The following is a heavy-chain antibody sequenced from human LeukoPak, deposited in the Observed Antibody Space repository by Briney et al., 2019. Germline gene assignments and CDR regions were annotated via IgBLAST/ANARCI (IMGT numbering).Heavy chain of an antibody. V-gene: IGHV3-53*01. CDR3: AKAPYCPNDVCRYFDY. D-gene: IGHD2-8*01. J-gene: IGHJ4*02. CDR1: GYTVSSNY. CDR2: ISSGSTT. Sequence: GGSLRLSCAASGYTVSSNYMSWVRQAPGKGLEWVSIISSGSTTYYADSVKGRFTISRDNSRSTVFLQMSSLRAEDTAVYYCAKAPYCPNDVCRYFDYWGQGILVTVSS.